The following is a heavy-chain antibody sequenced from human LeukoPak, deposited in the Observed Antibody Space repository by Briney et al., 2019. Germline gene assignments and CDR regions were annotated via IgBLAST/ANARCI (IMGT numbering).Heavy chain of an antibody. CDR3: ARVGYSYGPPRYFDY. D-gene: IGHD5-18*01. V-gene: IGHV3-7*01. J-gene: IGHJ4*02. CDR2: IKQDGSEK. Sequence: SEGSLRPSCAASGFTFSSYWMSWVRQAPGKGLEWLANIKQDGSEKYYVDSVKGRFTISRDNAKNSLYLQMNSLRAEDTAVYYCARVGYSYGPPRYFDYWGQGNLVTVSS. CDR1: GFTFSSYW.